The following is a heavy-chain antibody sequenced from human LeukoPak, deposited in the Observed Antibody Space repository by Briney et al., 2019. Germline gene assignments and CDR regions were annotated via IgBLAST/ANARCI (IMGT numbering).Heavy chain of an antibody. CDR3: ATDPSGRVCDS. CDR1: GFTFSNYW. J-gene: IGHJ4*02. V-gene: IGHV3-74*01. CDR2: INSDGSSI. D-gene: IGHD3-10*01. Sequence: GGSLRLSCAASGFTFSNYWMPWVRQAPGKGLVWVSRINSDGSSISYADSVKGRFTISRDNAKNTLYLQMNSLRAEDTAVYYCATDPSGRVCDSWGQGTLVTVSS.